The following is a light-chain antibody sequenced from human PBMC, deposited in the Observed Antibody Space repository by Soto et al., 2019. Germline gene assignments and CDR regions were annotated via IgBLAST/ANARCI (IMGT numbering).Light chain of an antibody. CDR3: QQYDTSPYT. Sequence: EIVMTQSPATLSVSPGERATLSCRASQSISSNLAWYQQKPGQAPRLLIYDTSTRATGIPGRFSGSGSGTEFTLTISSLQSEDFAVYYCQQYDTSPYTFGQGTKLEIK. CDR2: DTS. CDR1: QSISSN. J-gene: IGKJ2*01. V-gene: IGKV3-15*01.